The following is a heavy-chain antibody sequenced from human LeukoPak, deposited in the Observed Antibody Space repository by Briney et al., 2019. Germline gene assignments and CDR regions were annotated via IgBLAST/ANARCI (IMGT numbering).Heavy chain of an antibody. D-gene: IGHD1-26*01. CDR1: GYTFTSYA. J-gene: IGHJ4*02. V-gene: IGHV1-3*01. Sequence: ASVKVSCKASGYTFTSYAMHWVRQAPGQRLEWMGWINAGNGNTKYSQEFQGRVTMTTDTSTSTAYMELRSLRSDDTAVYYCAIRGIVGAQNPFDYWGQGTLVTVSS. CDR2: INAGNGNT. CDR3: AIRGIVGAQNPFDY.